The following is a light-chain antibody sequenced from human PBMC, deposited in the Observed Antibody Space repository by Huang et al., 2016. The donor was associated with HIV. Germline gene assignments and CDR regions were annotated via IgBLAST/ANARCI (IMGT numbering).Light chain of an antibody. CDR3: HQYNNWLLS. J-gene: IGKJ4*01. V-gene: IGKV3-15*01. CDR1: RSVSTN. CDR2: GES. Sequence: EIVMTQSPATLSVSPGERVTLSCRANRSVSTNLAWYQQRPGQAPRLLIYGESTRAPGIPARFSGSGSGTDFSLTISSLQSEDFALYYCHQYNNWLLSFGGGTRVDI.